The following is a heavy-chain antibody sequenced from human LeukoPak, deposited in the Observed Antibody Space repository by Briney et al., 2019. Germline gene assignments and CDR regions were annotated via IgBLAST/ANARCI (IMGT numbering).Heavy chain of an antibody. CDR2: ISNSGSTI. CDR3: ARDSETAGEWFDY. J-gene: IGHJ4*02. Sequence: PGGSLRLSCAASGFTFSSYEMNWVRQAPGKGLEWVSYISNSGSTIYYADSVKGRFTISRDNGKNSLYLHMNSLRAEDTAVYYCARDSETAGEWFDYWGQGTLVTVSS. D-gene: IGHD2-8*01. CDR1: GFTFSSYE. V-gene: IGHV3-48*03.